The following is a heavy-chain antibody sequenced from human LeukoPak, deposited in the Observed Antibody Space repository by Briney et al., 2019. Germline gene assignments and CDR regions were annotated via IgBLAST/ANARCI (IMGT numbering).Heavy chain of an antibody. D-gene: IGHD3-3*01. CDR3: ATDNRRFLEWLGESHMDV. V-gene: IGHV1-24*01. CDR2: FDPEDGET. Sequence: ASVKVSCKVSGYTLTELSMHWVRQAPGKGLEWMGGFDPEDGETIYAQKFQGRVTMTEDTSTDTAYMELSSLRSEDTTVYYCATDNRRFLEWLGESHMDVWGKGTTVTVSS. J-gene: IGHJ6*03. CDR1: GYTLTELS.